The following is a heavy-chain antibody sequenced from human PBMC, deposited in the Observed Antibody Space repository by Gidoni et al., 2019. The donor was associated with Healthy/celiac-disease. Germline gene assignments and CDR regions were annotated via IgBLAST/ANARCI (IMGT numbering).Heavy chain of an antibody. CDR1: GGSLSSSSYY. V-gene: IGHV4-39*07. Sequence: QLQLQESGPGLVKPSETLSLTCTVSGGSLSSSSYYWGWIRQPPGKGLEWIGSIYYSGSTYYNPSLKSRVTISVDTSKNQFSLKLSSVTAADTAVYYCARGFFSSLGSWYFDLWGRGTLVTVSS. D-gene: IGHD2-2*01. CDR2: IYYSGST. CDR3: ARGFFSSLGSWYFDL. J-gene: IGHJ2*01.